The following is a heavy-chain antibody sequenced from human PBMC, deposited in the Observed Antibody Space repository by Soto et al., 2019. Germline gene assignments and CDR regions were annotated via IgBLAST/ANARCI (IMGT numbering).Heavy chain of an antibody. CDR3: ARSGVAYYYDSSGYSVDY. CDR1: GGTFSSYA. J-gene: IGHJ4*02. CDR2: IIPIFGTA. D-gene: IGHD3-22*01. Sequence: ALVKVSCKASGGTFSSYAISWVRQAPGQGLEWMGGIIPIFGTANYAQKFQGRVTITADKSTSTAYMELSSLRSEDTAVYYCARSGVAYYYDSSGYSVDYWGQGTLVTVSS. V-gene: IGHV1-69*06.